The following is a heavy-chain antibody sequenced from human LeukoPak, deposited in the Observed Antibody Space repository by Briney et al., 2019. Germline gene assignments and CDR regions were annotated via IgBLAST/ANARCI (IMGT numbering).Heavy chain of an antibody. D-gene: IGHD6-13*01. CDR2: IYTGGST. J-gene: IGHJ4*02. CDR3: ARDLMYSSTWETFN. V-gene: IGHV4-4*07. Sequence: SETLSLTCTVSGVSVTTYYWSWIRQPAGKGLEWIGRIYTGGSTNYNPSLKSRVTMSLDTSKNQFSLKLTSVTAADTAVYYCARDLMYSSTWETFNWGQGTLVAVSS. CDR1: GVSVTTYY.